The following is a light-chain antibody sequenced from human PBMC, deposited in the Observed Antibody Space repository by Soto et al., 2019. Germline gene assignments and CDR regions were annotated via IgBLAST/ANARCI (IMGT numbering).Light chain of an antibody. CDR2: EVS. J-gene: IGLJ2*01. CDR3: SSYTSTSTLVL. V-gene: IGLV2-14*01. Sequence: QSALTQPASVSASPGQSITISCTGTSNDIGLYNYVSWYQRHPGKAPKLIIFEVSDRPSGVSTRFSGSKSGNTATLTISGLQAEDEGDYFCSSYTSTSTLVLFGGGTKVTVL. CDR1: SNDIGLYNY.